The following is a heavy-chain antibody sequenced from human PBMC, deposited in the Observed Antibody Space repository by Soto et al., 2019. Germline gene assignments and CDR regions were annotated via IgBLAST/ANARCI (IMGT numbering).Heavy chain of an antibody. CDR3: AGGGVRGVITRTRDYYGMDV. J-gene: IGHJ6*02. Sequence: GEALKISCKGSVYSFTSYWCGWVRYMPGKGLEWMGIIYPGDSDTRYSPSFQGQVTISADKSISTAYLQWSSLKASDTAMYYCAGGGVRGVITRTRDYYGMDVWGQGTTVTVSS. V-gene: IGHV5-51*01. CDR1: VYSFTSYW. CDR2: IYPGDSDT. D-gene: IGHD3-10*01.